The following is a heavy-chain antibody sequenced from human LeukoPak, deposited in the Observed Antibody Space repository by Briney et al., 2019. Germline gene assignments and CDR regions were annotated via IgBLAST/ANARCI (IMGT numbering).Heavy chain of an antibody. Sequence: LXXTCTVXXXXXXXGXYYXXXXRXHXXXXXXXXXXXSYSGSTYYNPSLKSRVTISVDTSKNQFSLKLNSVTAADTAVYYCARDLKIGYNSGWYSFDYWGQGTLVTVSS. CDR3: ARDLKIGYNSGWYSFDY. D-gene: IGHD6-19*01. CDR2: XSYSGST. V-gene: IGHV4-61*01. J-gene: IGHJ4*02. CDR1: XXXXXXGXYY.